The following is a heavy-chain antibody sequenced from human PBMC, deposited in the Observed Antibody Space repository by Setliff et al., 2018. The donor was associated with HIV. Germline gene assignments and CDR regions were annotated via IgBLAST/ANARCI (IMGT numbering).Heavy chain of an antibody. Sequence: SETLSLTCAVFGGSFTDIGGSFTDYYWIWIRQPPGKGLEWIGEINHSGSTHYNPSLKSRFTISLDTSNNQFSLRLRSVTAADTAVYYCARGEFYCGTDCYWASFDYWGQGILVTVSS. CDR3: ARGEFYCGTDCYWASFDY. CDR1: GGSFTDIGGSFTDYY. V-gene: IGHV4-34*01. D-gene: IGHD2-21*02. CDR2: INHSGST. J-gene: IGHJ4*02.